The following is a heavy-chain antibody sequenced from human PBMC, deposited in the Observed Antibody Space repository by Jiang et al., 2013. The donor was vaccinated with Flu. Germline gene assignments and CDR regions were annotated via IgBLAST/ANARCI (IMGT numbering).Heavy chain of an antibody. Sequence: GAEVKKPGESLKISCKGSGDTFTNYWIGWVRQMPGKGLEWMGMIYSGDSNLNYSPSFQGQVTISADKSISTAYLQWSSLMASDTAMYFCATSPPSVLNADLFAIWGQGTMVTVSS. CDR2: IYSGDSNL. V-gene: IGHV5-51*03. J-gene: IGHJ3*02. CDR3: ATSPPSVLNADLFAI. CDR1: GDTFTNYW. D-gene: IGHD3-16*01.